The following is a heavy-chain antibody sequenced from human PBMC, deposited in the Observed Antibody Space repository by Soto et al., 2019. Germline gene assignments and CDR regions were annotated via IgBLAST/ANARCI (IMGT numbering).Heavy chain of an antibody. Sequence: QLQLQESGPGLVKPSETLSLTCTVSGGSISSSDFYWGWLRQPPGKGLDFIGSMYYRGTTYYNPSLKIRITISVDTAKDQFSLYLISVTAADTAVYYCAVVDSTGNWFDPWGQGALVTVSS. D-gene: IGHD3-22*01. CDR3: AVVDSTGNWFDP. J-gene: IGHJ5*02. CDR2: MYYRGTT. V-gene: IGHV4-39*01. CDR1: GGSISSSDFY.